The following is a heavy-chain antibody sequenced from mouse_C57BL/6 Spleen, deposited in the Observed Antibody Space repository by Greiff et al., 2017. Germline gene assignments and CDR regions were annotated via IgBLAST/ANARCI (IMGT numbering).Heavy chain of an antibody. CDR1: GYTFTEYT. CDR3: SRDEGCSNYEGGYGAMDY. Sequence: QVQLQQSGAELVKPGASVKLSCKASGYTFTEYTIHWVKQRSGQGLEWIGWFYPGSGSIKYNEKFKDKATLTADKSSSTVYMELSRLTSEDSAVYLCSRDEGCSNYEGGYGAMDYWGQGTSVTVSS. J-gene: IGHJ4*01. V-gene: IGHV1-62-2*01. CDR2: FYPGSGSI. D-gene: IGHD2-5*01.